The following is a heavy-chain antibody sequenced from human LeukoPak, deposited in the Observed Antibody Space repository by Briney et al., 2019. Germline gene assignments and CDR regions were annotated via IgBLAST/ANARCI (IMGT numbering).Heavy chain of an antibody. Sequence: SETLSPTCTVAAGSISSSSYYWGWIRQPPGKGLEWIGSIYYSGSTYYNPSLKSRVAISVDTSKNQFSLKLSSVTAADTAVYYCASSARSETAGPYWYFDLWGRGTLVTVSS. V-gene: IGHV4-39*01. D-gene: IGHD6-13*01. CDR1: AGSISSSSYY. CDR2: IYYSGST. J-gene: IGHJ2*01. CDR3: ASSARSETAGPYWYFDL.